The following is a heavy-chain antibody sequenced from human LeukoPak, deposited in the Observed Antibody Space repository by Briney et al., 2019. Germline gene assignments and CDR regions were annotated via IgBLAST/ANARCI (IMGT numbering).Heavy chain of an antibody. Sequence: GGSLRLSCAASGFTVSTNYMNWVRQAPGKGLEWVSILYSGSDTYYADSVKGRFTISRDSSKNILFLQMNNLRAEDTAVYYCARVGDHFHWYLDLWGRGTLVTVSS. CDR1: GFTVSTNY. J-gene: IGHJ2*01. D-gene: IGHD3-10*01. V-gene: IGHV3-53*01. CDR3: ARVGDHFHWYLDL. CDR2: LYSGSDT.